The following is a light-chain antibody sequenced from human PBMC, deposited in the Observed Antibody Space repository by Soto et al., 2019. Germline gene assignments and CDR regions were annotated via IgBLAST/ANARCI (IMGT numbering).Light chain of an antibody. CDR2: AAS. J-gene: IGKJ1*01. CDR1: QGISSY. Sequence: AIRMTQAPSSLSASTGDRVTITCRASQGISSYLAWYQQKPGKAPKLLIYAASSLQSGVPSRFSGSGSGTEVTRTIRSLQPDDFATDYCQQRTSNDSPFGRGT. V-gene: IGKV1-8*01. CDR3: QQRTSNDSP.